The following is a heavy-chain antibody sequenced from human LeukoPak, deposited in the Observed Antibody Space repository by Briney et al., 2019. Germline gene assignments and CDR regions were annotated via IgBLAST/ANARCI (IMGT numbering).Heavy chain of an antibody. D-gene: IGHD2-15*01. CDR2: IWYDGSTK. CDR3: VKDGRRSPPC. Sequence: GRSLRLSCAAFGFTFSNYAMHWVRQAPGKGLEWVAVIWYDGSTKYYADSVTGRFTISRDNSKNTLFLQMNTLRAEDTAVYYCVKDGRRSPPCWGQGTLVTVSS. V-gene: IGHV3-33*03. CDR1: GFTFSNYA. J-gene: IGHJ4*02.